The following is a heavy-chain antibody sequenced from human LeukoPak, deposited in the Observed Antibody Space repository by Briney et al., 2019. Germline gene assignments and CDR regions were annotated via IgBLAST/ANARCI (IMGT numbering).Heavy chain of an antibody. V-gene: IGHV4-4*07. J-gene: IGHJ5*02. CDR3: ARRMLEARESSATNWFDT. CDR2: IYTSGST. Sequence: SETLSLTCTVSGGSLSSYSWSWIRQPPGKGLEWIGRIYTSGSTEYNPSLQSRITISADTSKNQFSLKVTSVTAADTAVYYCARRMLEARESSATNWFDTWGQGNLVSVSS. CDR1: GGSLSSYS. D-gene: IGHD5-12*01.